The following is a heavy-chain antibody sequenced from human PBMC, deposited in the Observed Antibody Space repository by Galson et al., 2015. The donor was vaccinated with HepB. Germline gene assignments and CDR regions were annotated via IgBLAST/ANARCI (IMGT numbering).Heavy chain of an antibody. D-gene: IGHD1-14*01. Sequence: QSGAEVKKPGESLKISCEASGYSFTIYWIAWVRQMPGKGLEWMGIIYPGDSDTRYSPSFQGQVTISADKSIRTAYLQWSSLKAADTAMYYCARGGTSTGRYFDYRGQGTLVTVSS. CDR3: ARGGTSTGRYFDY. V-gene: IGHV5-51*01. J-gene: IGHJ4*02. CDR1: GYSFTIYW. CDR2: IYPGDSDT.